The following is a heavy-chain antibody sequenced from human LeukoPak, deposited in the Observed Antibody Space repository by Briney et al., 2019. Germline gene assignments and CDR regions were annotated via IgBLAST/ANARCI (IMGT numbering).Heavy chain of an antibody. CDR2: IYTSGST. CDR3: ARGFPHDAFDI. CDR1: GGSISSGSYY. J-gene: IGHJ3*02. Sequence: ASQTLSLTCTVSGGSISSGSYYWSWIRQPAGKGLEWIGRIYTSGSTNYNPSPKSRVTISVDTSKNQFSLKLSSVTAADTAVYYCARGFPHDAFDIWGQGTMVTVSS. V-gene: IGHV4-61*02.